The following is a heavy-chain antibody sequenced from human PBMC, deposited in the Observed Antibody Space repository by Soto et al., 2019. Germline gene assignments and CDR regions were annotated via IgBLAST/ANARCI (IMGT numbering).Heavy chain of an antibody. J-gene: IGHJ4*02. CDR2: FDPEDGET. D-gene: IGHD3-16*01. V-gene: IGHV1-24*01. Sequence: ASVKVSCKVSGYTLTELSMHWVRQAPGKGLEWMGGFDPEDGETIYAQKFQGRVTMTEDTSTDTAYMELSSLRSEDTAVYYCATASSYDYVWDFDYWSQGTLVTVSS. CDR1: GYTLTELS. CDR3: ATASSYDYVWDFDY.